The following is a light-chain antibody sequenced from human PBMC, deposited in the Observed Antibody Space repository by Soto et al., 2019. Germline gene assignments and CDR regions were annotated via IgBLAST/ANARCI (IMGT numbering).Light chain of an antibody. Sequence: IVLTQSPDTLSLSPGERATLSCRASQSVSSSYLAWYQKKPGQAPRLFLYGASTRATGIPARLSGSGSGTEFTLTISSLQSEDFAVYYCQQYIDWPPGTFGQGTKVDIK. CDR1: QSVSSSY. V-gene: IGKV3-15*01. J-gene: IGKJ1*01. CDR3: QQYIDWPPGT. CDR2: GAS.